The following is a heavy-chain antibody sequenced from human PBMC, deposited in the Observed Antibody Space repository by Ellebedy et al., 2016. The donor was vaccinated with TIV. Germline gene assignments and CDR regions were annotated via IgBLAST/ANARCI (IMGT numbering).Heavy chain of an antibody. Sequence: PGGSLRLSCVASGFTFSSYWMNWVRQGPGKGLEWVASIKQDGSEKYYVDSVKGRFTISRDSAKSSLYMQLSSLRAEDTAVYYCARGPQYFGSGSCPDSWGQGTLVTVSS. D-gene: IGHD2-15*01. J-gene: IGHJ4*02. CDR2: IKQDGSEK. CDR1: GFTFSSYW. V-gene: IGHV3-7*03. CDR3: ARGPQYFGSGSCPDS.